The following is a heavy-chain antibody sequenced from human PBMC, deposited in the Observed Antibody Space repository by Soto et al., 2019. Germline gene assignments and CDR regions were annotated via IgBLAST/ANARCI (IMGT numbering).Heavy chain of an antibody. D-gene: IGHD6-19*01. CDR3: ASQSLYGSGWYDY. V-gene: IGHV4-39*01. J-gene: IGHJ4*02. Sequence: QLQLQESGPGLVKPSETLSLTCTVSGGSISSSSYYWGWIRQPPGKGLEWIGSIYYSGSTYYNPSRKSRVTISVDTSKNQCSLKLSSVTAADTAVYYCASQSLYGSGWYDYWGQGTLVTVSS. CDR2: IYYSGST. CDR1: GGSISSSSYY.